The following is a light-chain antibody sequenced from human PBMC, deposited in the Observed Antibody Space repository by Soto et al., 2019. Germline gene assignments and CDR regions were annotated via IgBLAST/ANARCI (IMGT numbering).Light chain of an antibody. J-gene: IGLJ3*02. CDR2: DVS. Sequence: QSVLTQPRSVSGSPGQSVTISCTGTNSDVGSYTYVSWYQQYPGKAPKLMIYDVSKRPSGVPDRFSGSKSGNTASLTISGLQAEDEADYYCCSYAGNYVWVFGGGTKVTVL. V-gene: IGLV2-11*01. CDR3: CSYAGNYVWV. CDR1: NSDVGSYTY.